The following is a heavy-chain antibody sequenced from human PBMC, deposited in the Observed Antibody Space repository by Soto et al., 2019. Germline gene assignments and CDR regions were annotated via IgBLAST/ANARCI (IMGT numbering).Heavy chain of an antibody. CDR1: GFTFSDYY. D-gene: IGHD3-10*01. J-gene: IGHJ6*02. CDR2: ISSSSSYT. V-gene: IGHV3-11*06. Sequence: QVQLVESGGGLVKPGGSLRLSCAASGFTFSDYYMSWIRQAPGKGLEWVSYISSSSSYTNYADSVKGRFTISRDNAKNSLYPQMNSLRAEDTAVYYCARDRWHYYGSGNPLYYGMDVWGQGTTVTVSS. CDR3: ARDRWHYYGSGNPLYYGMDV.